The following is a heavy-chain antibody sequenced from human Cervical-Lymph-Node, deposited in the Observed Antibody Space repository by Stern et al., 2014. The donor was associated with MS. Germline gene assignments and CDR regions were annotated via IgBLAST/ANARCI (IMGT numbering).Heavy chain of an antibody. CDR2: IYWNDDK. Sequence: EESGPTLVKPTQTLTLTCTFSGFSLSTSGVGVGWVRQPPGKALEWLAFIYWNDDKRYRPSLQSRLTITKDTSKNQVFLIMTNMDPVDTATYYCGHRRSRDYYYGMDVWGQGTTVTVSS. D-gene: IGHD3-10*01. J-gene: IGHJ6*02. CDR3: GHRRSRDYYYGMDV. CDR1: GFSLSTSGVG. V-gene: IGHV2-5*01.